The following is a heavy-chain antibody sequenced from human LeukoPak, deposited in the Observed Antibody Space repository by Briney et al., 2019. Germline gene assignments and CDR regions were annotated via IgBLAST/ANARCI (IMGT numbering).Heavy chain of an antibody. CDR2: FDPEDGET. J-gene: IGHJ4*02. D-gene: IGHD2-2*01. Sequence: ASVKVSCKVSGYTLTELSMHWVRQAPGKGLEWMGGFDPEDGETIYAQKFQGRVTMTEDTSTDTAYMELSSLRSEDMAVYYCATGDCSSTSCYGYYWGQGTLVTVSS. V-gene: IGHV1-24*01. CDR3: ATGDCSSTSCYGYY. CDR1: GYTLTELS.